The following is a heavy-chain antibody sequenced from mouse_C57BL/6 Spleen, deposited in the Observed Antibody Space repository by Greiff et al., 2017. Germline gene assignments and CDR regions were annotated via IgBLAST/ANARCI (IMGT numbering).Heavy chain of an antibody. D-gene: IGHD4-1*01. CDR3: ARANWGSMDY. V-gene: IGHV1-82*01. Sequence: QVQLQQSGPELVKPGASVKISCKASGYAFSSSWMNWVKQRPGKGLEWIGRIYPGDGDTNYNGKFKGKATLTADKSSSTAYMQLSSLTSEDSAVYFCARANWGSMDYWGQGTSVTVSS. CDR1: GYAFSSSW. CDR2: IYPGDGDT. J-gene: IGHJ4*01.